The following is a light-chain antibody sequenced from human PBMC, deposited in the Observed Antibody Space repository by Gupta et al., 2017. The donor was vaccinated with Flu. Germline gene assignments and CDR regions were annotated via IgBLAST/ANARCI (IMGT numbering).Light chain of an antibody. J-gene: IGLJ2*01. V-gene: IGLV3-1*01. Sequence: SELPQLPSVSQAPGQTTSITCSGDKKGDKYACWYQQKPGQAPVLVIYQNSKRPSGNPERFSGSNSGSTATLTVGGTQAVDEADYYCQAWYSSTVVFGGGTKLTVL. CDR3: QAWYSSTVV. CDR2: QNS. CDR1: KKGDKY.